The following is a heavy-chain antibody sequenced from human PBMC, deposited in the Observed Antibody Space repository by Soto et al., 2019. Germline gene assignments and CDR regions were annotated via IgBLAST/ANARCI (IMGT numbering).Heavy chain of an antibody. J-gene: IGHJ6*02. CDR1: GGSISSGGYY. CDR3: ASAIWSGYYNYGNYYGMDV. D-gene: IGHD3-3*01. CDR2: IYYSGSA. V-gene: IGHV4-31*02. Sequence: SETLSLTCTVSGGSISSGGYYWSWIRQHPGKGLEWIGYIYYSGSAYYNPSLKSRVTISVDTSKNQFSLKLSSVTAADTAVYYCASAIWSGYYNYGNYYGMDVWGQGTTVTVSS.